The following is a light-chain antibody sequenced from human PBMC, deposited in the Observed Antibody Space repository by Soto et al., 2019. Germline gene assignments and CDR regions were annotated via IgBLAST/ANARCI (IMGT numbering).Light chain of an antibody. J-gene: IGKJ2*01. V-gene: IGKV3-20*01. CDR2: GAS. Sequence: EIVLTQSPGTLALSPGERATLACRSSQSVSSSYLAWYQQKPGQAPRLLIYGASSRASGIPDRFSGNGSGTDLTLTISRLEPEDFAVYYCQPYGSSPPYTFHRGTKLEIK. CDR3: QPYGSSPPYT. CDR1: QSVSSSY.